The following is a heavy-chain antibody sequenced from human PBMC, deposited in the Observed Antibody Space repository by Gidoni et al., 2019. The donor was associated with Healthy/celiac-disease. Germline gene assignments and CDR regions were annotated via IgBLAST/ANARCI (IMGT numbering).Heavy chain of an antibody. CDR3: AKGDIVVVIASLIPGAFDI. Sequence: EVQLLESGGGLVQPGGSLRLSCAASGFTFSSYAMRWVRQAPGKGLEWVSAISGSGGSTYYADSVKGRFTISRDNAKNTLYLQMNSLRAEDTAVYYCAKGDIVVVIASLIPGAFDIWGQGTMVTVSS. CDR1: GFTFSSYA. J-gene: IGHJ3*02. V-gene: IGHV3-23*01. D-gene: IGHD2-21*01. CDR2: ISGSGGST.